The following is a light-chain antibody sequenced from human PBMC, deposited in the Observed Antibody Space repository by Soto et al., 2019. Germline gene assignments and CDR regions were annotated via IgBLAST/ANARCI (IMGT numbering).Light chain of an antibody. CDR2: TNN. V-gene: IGLV1-44*01. CDR3: AAWDDSLNGRV. Sequence: QSVLTQPPSASGTPGQRVTISCSGSSSNIGRNTVNWYQQLPGTAPKLLIHTNNHRPSGVPDRFSGSKSGTSASRAISGLQAEDESDYYGAAWDDSLNGRVFGGGTKLTVL. CDR1: SSNIGRNT. J-gene: IGLJ3*02.